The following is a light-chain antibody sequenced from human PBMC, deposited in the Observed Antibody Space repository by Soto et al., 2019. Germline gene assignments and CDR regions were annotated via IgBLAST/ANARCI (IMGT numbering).Light chain of an antibody. CDR2: WSS. Sequence: DIVLTQSPDSLALSLGERATINCTSSQSVLYSSNNNNYLAWYQLKSGQPPKLLFYWSSTRESGVPDRFSASVSGTDFTRTINSLQDEDVAVYYCHQFYRSGSFGHRTNREIK. CDR1: QSVLYSSNNNNY. CDR3: HQFYRSGS. J-gene: IGKJ2*03. V-gene: IGKV4-1*01.